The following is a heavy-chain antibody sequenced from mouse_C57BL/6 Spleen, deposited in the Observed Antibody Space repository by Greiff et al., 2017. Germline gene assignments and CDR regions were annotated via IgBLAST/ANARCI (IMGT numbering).Heavy chain of an antibody. CDR1: GYSITSCYY. Sequence: ESGPGLVKPSQSLSLTCSATGYSITSCYYWNWIRQFPGNKLDWMGYISYDGSNNYNPPLKNRISITRDTSKNQFFLKLNSVTTEDTATYCCARVTTPCYCAMDYWGQGTSVTVSS. CDR3: ARVTTPCYCAMDY. CDR2: ISYDGSN. D-gene: IGHD1-1*01. J-gene: IGHJ4*01. V-gene: IGHV3-6*01.